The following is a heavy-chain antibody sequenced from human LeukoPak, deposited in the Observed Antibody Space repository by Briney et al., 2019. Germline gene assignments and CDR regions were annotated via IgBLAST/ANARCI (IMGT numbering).Heavy chain of an antibody. CDR3: ARQGTSGSYLTGLDV. CDR1: SGSISTYY. J-gene: IGHJ6*02. D-gene: IGHD3-22*01. CDR2: IFYSGST. V-gene: IGHV4-59*08. Sequence: SETLSLTCTVSSGSISTYYWSWIRQPPGKGLEWMDYIFYSGSTTYNPSLSSRLTISVDTSKNQFSLELSSVTAADTAVYYCARQGTSGSYLTGLDVWGQGTTVTVSS.